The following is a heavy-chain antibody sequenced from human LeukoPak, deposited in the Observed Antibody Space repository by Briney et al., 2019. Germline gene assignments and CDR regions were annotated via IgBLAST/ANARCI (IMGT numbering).Heavy chain of an antibody. D-gene: IGHD3-22*01. J-gene: IGHJ4*02. V-gene: IGHV4-38-2*01. CDR1: GYSISSGYY. Sequence: PSETLSLTCAVSGYSISSGYYWSWIRPPPGKGLEWIGSIYHSGSTYYNPSLKSRVTISVDTSKNQFSLKLSSVTAADTAVYYCARQERSSGLDYWGQGTLVTVSS. CDR2: IYHSGST. CDR3: ARQERSSGLDY.